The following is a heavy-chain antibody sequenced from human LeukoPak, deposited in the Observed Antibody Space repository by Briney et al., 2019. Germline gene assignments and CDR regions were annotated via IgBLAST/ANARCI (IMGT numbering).Heavy chain of an antibody. J-gene: IGHJ4*02. CDR1: GFTFTSCA. Sequence: GGSLRLSCAASGFTFTSCAMHWVRQAPGKGLEWVAVISYDGSNKYYADSVKGRFTFSRDNSKNTLNLQMNSLRAEDTAVYYCARDRYYGSGSYSFDYWGQGTLVTVSS. V-gene: IGHV3-30*04. CDR3: ARDRYYGSGSYSFDY. CDR2: ISYDGSNK. D-gene: IGHD3-10*01.